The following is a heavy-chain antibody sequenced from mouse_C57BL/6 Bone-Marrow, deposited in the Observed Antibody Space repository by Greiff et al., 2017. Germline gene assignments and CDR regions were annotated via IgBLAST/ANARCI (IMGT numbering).Heavy chain of an antibody. CDR2: IDPSDSYT. CDR3: ARRGTPYYFDY. CDR1: GYTFTSYW. Sequence: QVQLQQPGAELVMPGASVKLSCKASGYTFTSYWMHWVKQRPGQGLEWIGEIDPSDSYTNYNQKFKGKSTLTVDKSSSTAYMQLSGPTSEAAAVYYGARRGTPYYFDYWGQGTTLTVSS. V-gene: IGHV1-69*01. J-gene: IGHJ2*01. D-gene: IGHD2-14*01.